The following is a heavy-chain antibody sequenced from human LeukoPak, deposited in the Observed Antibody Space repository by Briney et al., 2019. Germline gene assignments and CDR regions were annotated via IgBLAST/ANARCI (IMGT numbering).Heavy chain of an antibody. CDR3: AKDGLVLTGYYNYYYGMDV. Sequence: GGSLRLSCAASGFTFSSYAMSWVRQAPGQGLEWVSAISGSGGSTYYADSVKGRFTISRDNSKNTLYLQMNSLRAEDTAVYYCAKDGLVLTGYYNYYYGMDVWGQGTTVTVSS. J-gene: IGHJ6*02. D-gene: IGHD3-9*01. V-gene: IGHV3-23*01. CDR2: ISGSGGST. CDR1: GFTFSSYA.